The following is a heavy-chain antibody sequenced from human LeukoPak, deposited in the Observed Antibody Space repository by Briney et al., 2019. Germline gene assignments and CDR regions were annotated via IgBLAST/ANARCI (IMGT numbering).Heavy chain of an antibody. CDR2: ISYDGSNK. D-gene: IGHD1-26*01. J-gene: IGHJ4*02. V-gene: IGHV3-30-3*01. CDR1: GFTFSSYA. Sequence: GGSLRLSCAASGFTFSSYAMHWVRQAPGKGLEWVAVISYDGSNKYYADSVKGRFTISRDNSKNTLYLQMNSLRAEDTAVYYCARDPYSSGTVDYWGQGTLVTVSP. CDR3: ARDPYSSGTVDY.